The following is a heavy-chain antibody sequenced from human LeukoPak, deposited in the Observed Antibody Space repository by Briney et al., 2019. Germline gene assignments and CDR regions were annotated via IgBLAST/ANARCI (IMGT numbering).Heavy chain of an antibody. CDR3: ARVVRGAVTSNWFDP. D-gene: IGHD4-17*01. J-gene: IGHJ5*02. CDR2: ISNGGTT. Sequence: SETLSLTCTVSGGSINDYYWTWIRQAPGKGLEWIGYISNGGTTDYNPSLKGRVTMSVDTSKNGFSLNLTSVSAADTAMYYCARVVRGAVTSNWFDPWGQGTLVTVPS. V-gene: IGHV4-59*01. CDR1: GGSINDYY.